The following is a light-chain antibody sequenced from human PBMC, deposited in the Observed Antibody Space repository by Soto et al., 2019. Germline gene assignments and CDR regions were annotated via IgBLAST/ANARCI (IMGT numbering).Light chain of an antibody. Sequence: EIVLTQSPGTLSLSPGERATLSWMASQSVSSSNLAWYQQKPGQAPRFLIYGASTRATGIPARFSGSGSGTEFTLTISSLQSEDFAVYYCQQYDNWPLTFGGGTKVDIK. CDR3: QQYDNWPLT. V-gene: IGKV3-15*01. CDR2: GAS. J-gene: IGKJ4*01. CDR1: QSVSSSN.